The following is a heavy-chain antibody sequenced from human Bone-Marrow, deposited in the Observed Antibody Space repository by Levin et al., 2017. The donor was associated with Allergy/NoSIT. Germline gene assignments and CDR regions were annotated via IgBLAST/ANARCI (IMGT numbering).Heavy chain of an antibody. Sequence: RGESLKISCKGSGYSFTSYWIAWVRQMPGKGLEWMGIIYPGDSETKYSPSFQGQVTISADKSISTAYLQWSSLKASDTAMYYCARSPGYGSSFELNYFDPWGQGTLVTVSP. V-gene: IGHV5-51*01. CDR2: IYPGDSET. CDR1: GYSFTSYW. J-gene: IGHJ5*02. CDR3: ARSPGYGSSFELNYFDP. D-gene: IGHD6-13*01.